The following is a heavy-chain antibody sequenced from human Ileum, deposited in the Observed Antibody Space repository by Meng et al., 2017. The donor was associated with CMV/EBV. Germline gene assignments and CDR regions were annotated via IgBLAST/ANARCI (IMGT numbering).Heavy chain of an antibody. CDR3: ARDGLSGRYFDY. D-gene: IGHD1-26*01. Sequence: QVHLVQSGSELKKPGASVKVSCKTSGYTFTNNNIIWVRQAPGQRLEWMGWINTNTGNPTYAQDFTGRFVFSLDTSVSTTYLQINSLRTEDSAVYYCARDGLSGRYFDYWGQGTLVTVSS. CDR1: GYTFTNNN. CDR2: INTNTGNP. J-gene: IGHJ4*02. V-gene: IGHV7-4-1*02.